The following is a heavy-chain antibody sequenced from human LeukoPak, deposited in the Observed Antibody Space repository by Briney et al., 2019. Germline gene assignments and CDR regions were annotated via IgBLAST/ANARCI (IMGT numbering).Heavy chain of an antibody. Sequence: PGGSLRLSCAASGFTFSSYAMSWVRQAPGKGLEWVSAISGSGGSTYYADSVKGRFSISRDNAKNSVYLQMKSLRADDTAVYYCTRDEEGYSYGYGYWGQGTLVTVSS. CDR1: GFTFSSYA. CDR2: ISGSGGST. J-gene: IGHJ4*02. V-gene: IGHV3-23*01. D-gene: IGHD5-18*01. CDR3: TRDEEGYSYGYGY.